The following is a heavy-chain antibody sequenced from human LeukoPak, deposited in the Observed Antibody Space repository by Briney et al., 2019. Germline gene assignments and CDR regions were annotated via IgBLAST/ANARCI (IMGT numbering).Heavy chain of an antibody. Sequence: PSETLSLTCTVSGGSISSYYWSWIRQPPGKGLEWIGYIYYSGSTNYKSSLKSRVTISVDTSKNQFSLKLSSVTAADTAVYYCARGLWFGERSYYYYYMDVWGKGTTVTVSS. V-gene: IGHV4-59*01. CDR2: IYYSGST. J-gene: IGHJ6*03. CDR3: ARGLWFGERSYYYYYMDV. D-gene: IGHD3-10*01. CDR1: GGSISSYY.